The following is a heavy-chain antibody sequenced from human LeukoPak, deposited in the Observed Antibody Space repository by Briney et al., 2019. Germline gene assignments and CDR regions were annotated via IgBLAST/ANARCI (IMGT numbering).Heavy chain of an antibody. D-gene: IGHD2-15*01. Sequence: SETLSLTCTVSGGSISSYCWTWIRQSPGKGLEWIGYIYDSGSANYNASLRSRVTISVDTSKNHFSLKVSSVTAADTAVYYCARAVVVAATVKWFDPWGQGTLVTVPS. V-gene: IGHV4-59*01. CDR2: IYDSGSA. J-gene: IGHJ5*02. CDR1: GGSISSYC. CDR3: ARAVVVAATVKWFDP.